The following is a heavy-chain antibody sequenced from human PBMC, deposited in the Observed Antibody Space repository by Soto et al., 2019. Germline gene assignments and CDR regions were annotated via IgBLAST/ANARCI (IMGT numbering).Heavy chain of an antibody. CDR3: ARDGYDYVWGSYRSGYFDL. J-gene: IGHJ4*02. D-gene: IGHD3-16*02. CDR1: GFSFSSYD. V-gene: IGHV3-48*01. CDR2: ITSSSSTI. Sequence: EVQLVESGGDSVQPGGSLRLSCAASGFSFSSYDMNWVRQAPGKGLEWVSHITSSSSTIYYADSVKGRFTISRDNAKNSLYLKMNSLGVDDTAVYYCARDGYDYVWGSYRSGYFDLWGQGTLVAVSS.